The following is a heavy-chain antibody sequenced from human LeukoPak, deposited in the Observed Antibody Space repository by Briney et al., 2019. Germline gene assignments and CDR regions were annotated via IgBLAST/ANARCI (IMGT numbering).Heavy chain of an antibody. CDR2: INPNSGGT. D-gene: IGHD6-13*01. CDR3: ATSRDRIAAAGRDEFDY. CDR1: GYTLTDYY. V-gene: IGHV1-2*06. J-gene: IGHJ4*02. Sequence: ASVKVSCKASGYTLTDYYMHWVRQAPGQGLEWMGRINPNSGGTNYAQKFQGRVTMTRDTSISTAYIELSRLSSDDTAVYYCATSRDRIAAAGRDEFDYWGQGTLVTVSS.